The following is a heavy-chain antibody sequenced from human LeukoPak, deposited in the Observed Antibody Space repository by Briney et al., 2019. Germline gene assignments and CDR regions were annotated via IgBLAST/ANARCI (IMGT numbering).Heavy chain of an antibody. Sequence: GGSLRLSCAASGFTLSSYGMHWVRQAPGKGLEWVAFIQYDVSSEYYADSVKGRFTVSRDNSRNTLYLQMNSLRAEDTAVYYCAREQLVLDYWGQGTLVTVSS. CDR1: GFTLSSYG. CDR3: AREQLVLDY. J-gene: IGHJ4*02. V-gene: IGHV3-30*02. CDR2: IQYDVSSE. D-gene: IGHD6-6*01.